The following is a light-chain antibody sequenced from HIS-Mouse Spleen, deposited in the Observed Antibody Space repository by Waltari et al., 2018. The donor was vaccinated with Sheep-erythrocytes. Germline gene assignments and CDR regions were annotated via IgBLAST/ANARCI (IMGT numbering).Light chain of an antibody. Sequence: SYELTQPPSVSVSPGQTASITCSGDKLGEKYACWYQQKPGQSPVLAIYQDSKLPSGIPERFSGSNSGNTATLTISGTQAMDEADYYCQAWDSSTAVVFGGGTKLTVL. V-gene: IGLV3-1*01. CDR1: KLGEKY. CDR2: QDS. J-gene: IGLJ2*01. CDR3: QAWDSSTAVV.